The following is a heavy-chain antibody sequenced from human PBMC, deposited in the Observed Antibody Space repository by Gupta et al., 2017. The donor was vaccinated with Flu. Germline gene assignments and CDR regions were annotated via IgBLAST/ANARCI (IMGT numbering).Heavy chain of an antibody. D-gene: IGHD3-10*01. CDR3: ARSLTFFPLYGPETFYNGLDY. J-gene: IGHJ4*02. Sequence: QVQLQESGPGLVKPSETLSLTCTVSGGSISSYYWRWIRQPPGKGLEWIGYISYSGRTNYNPSLKSRVTMSVDTSQNQMSLRVSSVTAADTAVYYCARSLTFFPLYGPETFYNGLDYWGLGTLVTVSS. V-gene: IGHV4-59*12. CDR1: GGSISSYY. CDR2: ISYSGRT.